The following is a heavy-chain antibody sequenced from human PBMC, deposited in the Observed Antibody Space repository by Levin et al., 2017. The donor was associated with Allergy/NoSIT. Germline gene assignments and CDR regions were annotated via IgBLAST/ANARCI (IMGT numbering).Heavy chain of an antibody. J-gene: IGHJ4*02. V-gene: IGHV4-31*01. Sequence: SETLSLTCTVSGGSISSGGYYWSWIRQHPGMGLEWIGYIYYSGNNYYNPNLKRPVTISVDTSKNQFSLKLSTVTAADTGVYYWASETGYDLDQWGQGTMVTVSS. CDR1: GGSISSGGYY. CDR3: ASETGYDLDQ. CDR2: IYYSGNN. D-gene: IGHD5-12*01.